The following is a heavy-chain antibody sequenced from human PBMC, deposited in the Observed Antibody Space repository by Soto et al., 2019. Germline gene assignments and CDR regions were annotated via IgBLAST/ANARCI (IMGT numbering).Heavy chain of an antibody. CDR1: GGSISSGDYY. CDR3: ARDGSGYYY. CDR2: IYYSGST. Sequence: PSETLSPTCTVSGGSISSGDYYWSWIRQPPGKGLEWIGYIYYSGSTYYNPSLKSRVTISVDTSKNQFSLKLSSVTAADTAVCYCARDGSGYYYWGQGTLVTVS. D-gene: IGHD3-3*01. J-gene: IGHJ4*02. V-gene: IGHV4-30-4*01.